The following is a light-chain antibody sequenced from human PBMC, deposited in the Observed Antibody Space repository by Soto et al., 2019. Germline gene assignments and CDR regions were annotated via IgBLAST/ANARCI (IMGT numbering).Light chain of an antibody. V-gene: IGKV3-20*01. CDR3: QHFGGTTFT. J-gene: IGKJ5*01. Sequence: DSVLTQSPGTLSLSPGERATLSCCASQSVSSSYIAWYQQRPGQTPSLLIYGASTRATGIPDRFSGSGSGTHFTLTISRLEPGDFAVYYCQHFGGTTFTFGQGTRLEIK. CDR1: QSVSSSY. CDR2: GAS.